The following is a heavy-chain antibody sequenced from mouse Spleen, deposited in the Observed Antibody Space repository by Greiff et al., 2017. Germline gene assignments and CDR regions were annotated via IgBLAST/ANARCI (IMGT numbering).Heavy chain of an antibody. Sequence: VQLQQSGAELVRPGASVTLSCKASGYTFTDYEMHWVKQTPVHGLEWIGAIDPETGGTAYNQKFKGKAILTADKSSSTAYMELRSLTSEDSAVYYCTRSPMVTTTYYAMDYWGQGTSVTVSS. CDR3: TRSPMVTTTYYAMDY. V-gene: IGHV1-15*01. J-gene: IGHJ4*01. D-gene: IGHD2-1*01. CDR2: IDPETGGT. CDR1: GYTFTDYE.